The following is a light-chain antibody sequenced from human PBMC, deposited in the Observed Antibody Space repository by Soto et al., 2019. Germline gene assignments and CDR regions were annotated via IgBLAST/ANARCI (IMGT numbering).Light chain of an antibody. J-gene: IGKJ2*01. V-gene: IGKV3-20*01. CDR3: KQYNSSPRT. CDR1: QSVLSSY. CDR2: SAS. Sequence: EIVLTQSPGTLSLSPGERATLSCRTSQSVLSSYFAWYQQKPGQAPRLLIYSASTRASGIPDRFSGSGSGTDFTLTINRLESEDFAVYYCKQYNSSPRTFGQGTKVDIK.